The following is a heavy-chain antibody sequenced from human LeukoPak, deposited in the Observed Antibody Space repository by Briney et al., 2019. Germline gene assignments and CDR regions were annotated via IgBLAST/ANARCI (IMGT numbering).Heavy chain of an antibody. CDR1: GFTVSSNY. V-gene: IGHV3-53*01. Sequence: GGSLRLSCVASGFTVSSNYMNWVRQAPGKGLEWVSVLYSGGSTNYAESVKGRFTISRDNSENTLYLQMNSLRVEDTAMYFCARDPPRGFGNAFDVWGQGTMVTVSP. CDR3: ARDPPRGFGNAFDV. D-gene: IGHD2-15*01. J-gene: IGHJ3*01. CDR2: LYSGGST.